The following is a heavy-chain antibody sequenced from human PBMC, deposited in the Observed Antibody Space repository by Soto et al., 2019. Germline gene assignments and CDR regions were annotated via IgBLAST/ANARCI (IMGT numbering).Heavy chain of an antibody. J-gene: IGHJ4*02. D-gene: IGHD4-17*01. CDR3: ARRYGPGFDY. CDR2: IYYSGST. Sequence: SETLSLTCTVSGGSISSYYWSWIRQPPGKGLEWIGYIYYSGSTNYNPSLKSRVTISVDTSKNQFSLKLSSVTAADTAVYYCARRYGPGFDYWGQGTLVTVAS. V-gene: IGHV4-59*08. CDR1: GGSISSYY.